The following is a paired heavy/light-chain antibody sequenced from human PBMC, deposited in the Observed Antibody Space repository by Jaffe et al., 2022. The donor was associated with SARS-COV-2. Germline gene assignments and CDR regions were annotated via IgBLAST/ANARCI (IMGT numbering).Heavy chain of an antibody. CDR3: ARGPVCSTSCYYDAFDI. J-gene: IGHJ3*02. CDR1: GYTFTSYA. Sequence: QVQLVQSGSELKKPGASVKVSCKASGYTFTSYAMNWVRQAPGQGLEWMGWINTNTGNPTYAQGFTGRFVFSLDTSVSTAYLQISSLKAEDTAVYYCARGPVCSTSCYYDAFDIWGQGTMVTVSS. D-gene: IGHD2-2*01. CDR2: INTNTGNP. V-gene: IGHV7-4-1*02.
Light chain of an antibody. CDR1: SSNIGAGYD. Sequence: QSVLTQPPSVSGAPGQRVTISCTGSSSNIGAGYDVHWYQQLPGTAPKLLIYGNSNRPSGVPDRFSGSKSGTSASLAITGLQAEDEADYYCQSYDSSLSGQGVFGGGTKLTVL. CDR3: QSYDSSLSGQGV. V-gene: IGLV1-40*01. CDR2: GNS. J-gene: IGLJ2*01.